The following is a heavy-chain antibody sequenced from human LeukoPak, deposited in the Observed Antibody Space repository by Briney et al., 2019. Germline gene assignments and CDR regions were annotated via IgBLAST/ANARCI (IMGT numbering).Heavy chain of an antibody. CDR1: GYTFSIYG. CDR3: ARAGQYYYDSSGYFPFDY. D-gene: IGHD3-22*01. Sequence: GASVKVSCKASGYTFSIYGFSWVRQAPGQGLEWMGWISAYNGNTNYAQKFQGRVTMTTDTSTSTAHMELRSLRSDDTAVYYCARAGQYYYDSSGYFPFDYWGQGTLVTVSS. V-gene: IGHV1-18*01. CDR2: ISAYNGNT. J-gene: IGHJ4*02.